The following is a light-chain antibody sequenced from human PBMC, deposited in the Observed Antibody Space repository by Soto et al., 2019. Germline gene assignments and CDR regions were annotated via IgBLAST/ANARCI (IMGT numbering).Light chain of an antibody. CDR1: QSVGSN. CDR3: QQYNNWPPDRT. J-gene: IGKJ1*01. Sequence: EIVMTQSPATLSVSPGERATLSCRASQSVGSNLAWYQQKPGQAPMLLIYGASTRPTGIPARFSGSGSGTEFTLTISSLQSEDFAIYFCQQYNNWPPDRTFGQGTKVEIK. CDR2: GAS. V-gene: IGKV3-15*01.